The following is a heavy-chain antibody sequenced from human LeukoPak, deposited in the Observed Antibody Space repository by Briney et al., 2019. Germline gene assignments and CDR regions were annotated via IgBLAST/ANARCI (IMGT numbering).Heavy chain of an antibody. D-gene: IGHD6-19*01. CDR3: TRGSSGRRDN. J-gene: IGHJ4*02. Sequence: ASVKVSCKASGYTFTSCDINWVRQATGLGLEWMGWMNPNSGNTGYGQGSQGRITMTRDISIGTAYMELSNLTSEDTAIYYCTRGSSGRRDNWGQGTLVTVSA. CDR2: MNPNSGNT. V-gene: IGHV1-8*01. CDR1: GYTFTSCD.